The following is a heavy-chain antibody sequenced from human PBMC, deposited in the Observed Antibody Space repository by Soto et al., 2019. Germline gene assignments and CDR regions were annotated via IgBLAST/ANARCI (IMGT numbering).Heavy chain of an antibody. CDR2: IDPSDSYT. D-gene: IGHD6-13*01. Sequence: GESLKISCKGSGYSFTSYAMSWVRQMPGKGLEWMGRIDPSDSYTNYSPSFQGHVTISADKSISTAYLQWSSLKASDTAMYYCATLDIDSSSLLDSWGQGTLVTVSS. CDR3: ATLDIDSSSLLDS. V-gene: IGHV5-10-1*01. CDR1: GYSFTSYA. J-gene: IGHJ4*02.